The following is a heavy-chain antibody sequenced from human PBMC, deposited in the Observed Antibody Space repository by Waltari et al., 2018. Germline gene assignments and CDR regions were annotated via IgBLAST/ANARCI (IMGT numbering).Heavy chain of an antibody. CDR1: GGSFSGYY. CDR2: SNHRGST. J-gene: IGHJ6*03. V-gene: IGHV4-34*01. CDR3: ARRYYGSGSYTSSYYMDV. D-gene: IGHD3-10*01. Sequence: QVQLQQWGAGLLKPSETLSLTCAVYGGSFSGYYWSWIRQPPGKGLEWIGESNHRGSTNYNPSLKSGVTISVDTSKNQFSLKLSSVTAADTAVYYCARRYYGSGSYTSSYYMDVWGKGTTVTVSS.